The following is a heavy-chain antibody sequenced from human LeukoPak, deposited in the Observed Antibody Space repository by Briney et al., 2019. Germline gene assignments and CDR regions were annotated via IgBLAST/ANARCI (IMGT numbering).Heavy chain of an antibody. CDR2: TYYRSKWYN. Sequence: SQTLSLTCAISGDSVSSNSAAWNWIRQSPSRGLEWLGRTYYRSKWYNDYAVSVKSRITINPDTSKNQFSLQLNSVTPEDTAVYYCARDLRGVGANPYYFDYWGQRTLVTVSS. CDR1: GDSVSSNSAA. J-gene: IGHJ4*02. V-gene: IGHV6-1*01. D-gene: IGHD1-26*01. CDR3: ARDLRGVGANPYYFDY.